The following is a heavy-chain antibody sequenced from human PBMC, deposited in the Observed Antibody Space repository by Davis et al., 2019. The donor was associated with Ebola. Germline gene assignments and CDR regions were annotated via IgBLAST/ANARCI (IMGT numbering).Heavy chain of an antibody. CDR3: AKDFSAYDFWSGYYHYYYYGMDV. J-gene: IGHJ6*02. Sequence: GESLKISCAASGFTFSSYGMHWVRQAPGKGLVWVSRIKSDGKTISYADAVKGRFTISRDNAKSTLYLQMNSLRAEDTAVYYCAKDFSAYDFWSGYYHYYYYGMDVWGQGTTVTVSS. D-gene: IGHD3-3*01. CDR2: IKSDGKTI. CDR1: GFTFSSYG. V-gene: IGHV3-74*01.